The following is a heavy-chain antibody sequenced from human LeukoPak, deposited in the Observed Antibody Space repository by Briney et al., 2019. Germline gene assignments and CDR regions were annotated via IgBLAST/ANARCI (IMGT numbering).Heavy chain of an antibody. CDR2: IGGGGAST. J-gene: IGHJ4*02. V-gene: IGHV3-23*01. CDR3: AKARGYFDTTANRYFDY. D-gene: IGHD3-22*01. Sequence: GGSLRLSCAGSGFSFESDSMNWVRQAPGKGLEWVSAIGGGGASTYYTDSVKGRFTISRDNSKNTLYLQMNSLRVDDTAVYYCAKARGYFDTTANRYFDYWGQGTLVTVSS. CDR1: GFSFESDS.